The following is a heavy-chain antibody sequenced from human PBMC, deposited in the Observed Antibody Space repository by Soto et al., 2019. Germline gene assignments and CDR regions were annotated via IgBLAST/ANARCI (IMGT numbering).Heavy chain of an antibody. D-gene: IGHD1-1*01. CDR2: ISYDGSNK. CDR1: GFTFSSYA. Sequence: GGSLRLSCAASGFTFSSYAMHCVRQAPGKGLEWVAVISYDGSNKYYADSVKGRFTISRDNSKNTLYLQMNSLRAEDTAVYYCARKNNDGAFDYWGQGTLVTVSS. CDR3: ARKNNDGAFDY. V-gene: IGHV3-30-3*01. J-gene: IGHJ4*02.